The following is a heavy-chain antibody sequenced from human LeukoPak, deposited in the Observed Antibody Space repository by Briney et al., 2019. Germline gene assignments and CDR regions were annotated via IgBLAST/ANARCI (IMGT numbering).Heavy chain of an antibody. J-gene: IGHJ4*02. Sequence: SSVMVSSKASGGTFSSYAISWVRQAPGQGLEWMGGIIPIFGTANYAQKFQGRVTITTDESTSTAYMELSSLRSEDTAVYYCARFTRSYSGYDFPAYWGQGTLVTVSS. CDR1: GGTFSSYA. D-gene: IGHD5-12*01. CDR2: IIPIFGTA. V-gene: IGHV1-69*05. CDR3: ARFTRSYSGYDFPAY.